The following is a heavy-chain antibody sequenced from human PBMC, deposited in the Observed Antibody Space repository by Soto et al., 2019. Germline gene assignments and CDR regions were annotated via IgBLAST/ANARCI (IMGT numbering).Heavy chain of an antibody. J-gene: IGHJ4*02. CDR3: NRGSEYDFWSGYL. Sequence: QERLVQSGAEVRKPGSSVTVSCKVTGGTSTRYAINWVRQAPGQGLEWMGGIVPMFGTSKYAQKFQGRVTITADTSTNIAYMELRSLRSEDTAVYYCNRGSEYDFWSGYLWGQVTLVSVSS. CDR1: GGTSTRYA. CDR2: IVPMFGTS. D-gene: IGHD3-3*01. V-gene: IGHV1-69*06.